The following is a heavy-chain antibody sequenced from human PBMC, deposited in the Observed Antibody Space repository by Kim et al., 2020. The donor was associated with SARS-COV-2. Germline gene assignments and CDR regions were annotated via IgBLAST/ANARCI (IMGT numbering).Heavy chain of an antibody. Sequence: GESLKISCKGSGFHFTSYWIGWVRQMPGKGLEWMGIIYPGDSETRYSPSFEGQVTISVDKSVSTAYLQWKSLTASDTAMYYCVRRDSGHYYGLNVWGQGTTVIVSS. V-gene: IGHV5-51*01. CDR2: IYPGDSET. CDR1: GFHFTSYW. D-gene: IGHD1-26*01. CDR3: VRRDSGHYYGLNV. J-gene: IGHJ6*02.